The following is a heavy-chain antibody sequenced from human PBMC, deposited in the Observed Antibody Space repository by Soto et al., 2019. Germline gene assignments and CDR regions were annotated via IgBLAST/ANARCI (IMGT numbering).Heavy chain of an antibody. Sequence: PSETLSLTCAVSGGSISSSNWWSWVRQPPGKGLEWIGEIYHSGSTNYNPSLKSRVTISVDKSKNQFSLKLSSVTVADTAVYYCGRGSTRGGGSDPRRKVTLVTVCS. CDR2: IYHSGST. J-gene: IGHJ5*02. CDR3: GRGSTRGGGSDP. CDR1: GGSISSSNW. V-gene: IGHV4-4*02. D-gene: IGHD1-26*01.